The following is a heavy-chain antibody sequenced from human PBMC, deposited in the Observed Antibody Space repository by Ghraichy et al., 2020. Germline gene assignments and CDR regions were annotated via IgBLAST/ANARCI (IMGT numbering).Heavy chain of an antibody. CDR2: LSSDGRKQ. CDR1: GFTLRNFA. J-gene: IGHJ4*02. D-gene: IGHD6-19*01. Sequence: GGSLRLSCAASGFTLRNFAMHWVRQAPGQGLEWVAVLSSDGRKQYYADSVKSRFTISRDNSRNILFLQMNSLRAEDTAVYSCAKGDTDRSGWYWWGQGTLVTVSS. CDR3: AKGDTDRSGWYW. V-gene: IGHV3-30*18.